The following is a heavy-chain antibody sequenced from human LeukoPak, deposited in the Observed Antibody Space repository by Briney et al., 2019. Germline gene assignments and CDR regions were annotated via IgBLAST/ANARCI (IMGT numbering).Heavy chain of an antibody. CDR3: SSPKSPYEGTGPHN. D-gene: IGHD2-8*02. CDR1: GYTFSSYY. V-gene: IGHV1-46*01. CDR2: INPSGSNS. J-gene: IGHJ4*02. Sequence: ASVKVSXKASGYTFSSYYIHWVRQVPGQGLQWMGVINPSGSNSRYAEEFQGRVTMTRDTSTNTVNMELSSLRSNDTAVYYCSSPKSPYEGTGPHNWGQGTQVTVSS.